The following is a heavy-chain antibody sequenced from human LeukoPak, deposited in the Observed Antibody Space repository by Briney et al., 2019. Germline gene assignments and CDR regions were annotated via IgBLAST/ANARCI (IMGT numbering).Heavy chain of an antibody. CDR3: ARDMDSGNYYPPPVGY. Sequence: GASVKVSCKASGYTFTSYGISWVRQAPGQGLEWMGWISTYNGNTNYAQKLQGRVTMTTDTSTSTAYMELRSLRSDDAAVYYCARDMDSGNYYPPPVGYWGQGTLVTVSS. J-gene: IGHJ4*02. V-gene: IGHV1-18*01. CDR1: GYTFTSYG. D-gene: IGHD1-26*01. CDR2: ISTYNGNT.